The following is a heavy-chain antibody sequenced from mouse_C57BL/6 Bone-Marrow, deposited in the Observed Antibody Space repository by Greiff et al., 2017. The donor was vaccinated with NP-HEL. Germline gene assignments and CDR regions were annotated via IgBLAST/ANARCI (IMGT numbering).Heavy chain of an antibody. CDR1: GFTFSDYY. CDR2: ISNGGGST. V-gene: IGHV5-12*01. Sequence: EVNVVESGGGLVQPGGSLKLSCAASGFTFSDYYMYWVRQTPEKRLEWVAYISNGGGSTYYPDTVKGRFTISRDNAKNTLYLQMSRLKSEDTAMYYCASLTGTGAMDYWGQGTSVTVSS. J-gene: IGHJ4*01. CDR3: ASLTGTGAMDY. D-gene: IGHD4-1*01.